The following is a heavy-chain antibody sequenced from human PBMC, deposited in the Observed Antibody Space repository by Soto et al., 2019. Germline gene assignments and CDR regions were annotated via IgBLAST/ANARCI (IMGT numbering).Heavy chain of an antibody. V-gene: IGHV6-1*01. CDR2: AYYRSRWYN. J-gene: IGHJ5*02. CDR3: ARGSSIAALGWFDP. CDR1: GDSVSSNSAA. Sequence: SQTLSLTCAISGDSVSSNSAAWNWIRQSPSRGLEWLGRAYYRSRWYNDYAVSVKSRITINPDTSKNQFSLQLNSVTPEDTAVYYCARGSSIAALGWFDPWGQGTLVTVSS. D-gene: IGHD6-6*01.